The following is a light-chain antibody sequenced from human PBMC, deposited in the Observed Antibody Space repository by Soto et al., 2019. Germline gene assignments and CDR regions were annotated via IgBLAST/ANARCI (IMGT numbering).Light chain of an antibody. CDR3: QQYDSLPLT. J-gene: IGKJ4*01. CDR2: DAS. Sequence: DIQMTQSPSTLSGSVGDRVTITFRASQTIISWLAWYQQKPGKAPKLLIYDASNLQTGVPSRFSGSGSGTDFTFTINTLQPEDFATYFCQQYDSLPLTFGGGTKVDIK. CDR1: QTIISW. V-gene: IGKV1-5*01.